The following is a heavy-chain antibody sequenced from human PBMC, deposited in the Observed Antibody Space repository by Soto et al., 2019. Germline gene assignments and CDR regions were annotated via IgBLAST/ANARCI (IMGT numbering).Heavy chain of an antibody. CDR1: GGSFSGYY. J-gene: IGHJ4*02. Sequence: SETLSLTCAVYGGSFSGYYWSWIRQPPGKGLEWIGEINHSGSTNYNPSLKSRGPISVDTSKNQFSLKLSSVTAADTAVYYCARGEIPDIVVVPAAPYYFDYWGQGTLVTVSS. CDR2: INHSGST. D-gene: IGHD2-2*01. CDR3: ARGEIPDIVVVPAAPYYFDY. V-gene: IGHV4-34*01.